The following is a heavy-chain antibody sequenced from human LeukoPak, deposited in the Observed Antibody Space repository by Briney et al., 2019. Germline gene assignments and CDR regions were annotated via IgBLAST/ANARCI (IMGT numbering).Heavy chain of an antibody. CDR2: IYDSGST. J-gene: IGHJ3*02. Sequence: SETLSLTCTVSGGSISSYYWTWIRQPPGKGLEWIGFIYDSGSTYYNPSLKSRVTISLDTSKNQFSLKLSSVTAADTAVYYCASSSGRGAFDIWGQGTMVTVSS. CDR3: ASSSGRGAFDI. CDR1: GGSISSYY. V-gene: IGHV4-59*12. D-gene: IGHD6-19*01.